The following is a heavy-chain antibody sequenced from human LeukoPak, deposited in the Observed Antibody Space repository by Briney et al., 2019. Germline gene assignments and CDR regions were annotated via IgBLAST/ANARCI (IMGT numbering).Heavy chain of an antibody. CDR1: GFTVSSNY. V-gene: IGHV3-53*01. CDR3: ARGWGYWGSYRYLDY. CDR2: IYSGGST. Sequence: GGSLRLSCAASGFTVSSNYMSWVRQAPGKGLEWVSVIYSGGSTYYADSVKGRFTISRDNSKNTLYLQMNSLRAEDTAVYYCARGWGYWGSYRYLDYWGQGTLVTVSS. J-gene: IGHJ4*02. D-gene: IGHD3-16*02.